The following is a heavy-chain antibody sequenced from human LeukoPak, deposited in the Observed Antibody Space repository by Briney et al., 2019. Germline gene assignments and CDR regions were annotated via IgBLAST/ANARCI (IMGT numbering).Heavy chain of an antibody. Sequence: GGSLRLSCAASGFIFSNYGMHWVRQAPGKGLEGVSFIRYDGSIKHYADSVKGRFTISRDNSKNALYLQMNSLRTEDTAVYYXXXXXXXXXXXGYYKVRSHLDYWGQGTLVTVSS. CDR3: XXXXXXXXXXGYYKVRSHLDY. CDR2: IRYDGSIK. D-gene: IGHD3-9*01. CDR1: GFIFSNYG. J-gene: IGHJ4*02. V-gene: IGHV3-30*02.